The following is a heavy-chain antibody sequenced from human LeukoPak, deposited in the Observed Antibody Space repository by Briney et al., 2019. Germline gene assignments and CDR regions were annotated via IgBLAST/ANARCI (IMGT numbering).Heavy chain of an antibody. CDR2: INHSGST. CDR3: ARRRYLDY. V-gene: IGHV4-34*01. J-gene: IGHJ4*02. Sequence: SETLSRTCAVYGGSFSGYYWSWIRQPPGKGLEWIGEINHSGSTNYNPSLKSRVTISVDTSKNQFSLKLSSVTAADTAVYYCARRRYLDYWGQGTLVTVSS. CDR1: GGSFSGYY.